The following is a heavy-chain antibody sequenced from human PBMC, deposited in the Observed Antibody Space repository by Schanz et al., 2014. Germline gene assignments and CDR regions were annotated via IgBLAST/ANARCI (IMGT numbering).Heavy chain of an antibody. CDR3: ARIGGSVFDY. CDR2: IIFTDGRT. V-gene: IGHV3-23*03. J-gene: IGHJ4*02. CDR1: GFTFSSYA. Sequence: VQLVESGGGLVQPGGSLRLSCAASGFTFSSYAMSWVRQAPGRGLEWVSIIFTDGRTYYADSVKGRFTISRDSSKNSLYLQMNSLRAEDTAVYYCARIGGSVFDYWAQGTLVTVSS. D-gene: IGHD3-10*01.